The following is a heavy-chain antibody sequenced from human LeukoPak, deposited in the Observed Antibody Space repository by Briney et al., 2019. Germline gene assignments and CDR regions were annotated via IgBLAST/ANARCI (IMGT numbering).Heavy chain of an antibody. CDR3: ARDQSWGALLDY. D-gene: IGHD1-26*01. J-gene: IGHJ4*02. CDR1: GYTFTGYY. V-gene: IGHV1-2*02. CDR2: INPNSGGI. Sequence: ASVKLSCKASGYTFTGYYMHWVRQAPGQGLEWMGWINPNSGGINYAHKFQGRVTMTRDTSISTAYLELNSLRSDDTAVYYCARDQSWGALLDYWGQGTLVIVSS.